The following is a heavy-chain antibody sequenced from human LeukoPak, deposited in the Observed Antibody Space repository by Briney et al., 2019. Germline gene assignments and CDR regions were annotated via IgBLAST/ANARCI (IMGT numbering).Heavy chain of an antibody. J-gene: IGHJ5*02. Sequence: SETLFLTCTVSGGSISSYYWSWIRQPPGKGLEWIGYIYYSGSTNYNPSPKSRVTISVDTSKNQFSLKLSSVTAADTAVYYCARLLGRYNWFDPWGQGTLVTVSS. CDR1: GGSISSYY. V-gene: IGHV4-59*01. D-gene: IGHD2-15*01. CDR2: IYYSGST. CDR3: ARLLGRYNWFDP.